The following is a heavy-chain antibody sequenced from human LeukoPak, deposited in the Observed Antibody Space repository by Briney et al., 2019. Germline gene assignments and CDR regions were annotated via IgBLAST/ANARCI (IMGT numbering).Heavy chain of an antibody. Sequence: PGRSLRLSCAASGFTFSSYGMHWVRQAPGKGLEWVAVISYDGSNKYYADSVKGRFTISRDNSKNTLYLQMNSLRAEDTAVYYCAKIPYDYVWGSYRPIDYWGQGTLVTVSS. CDR3: AKIPYDYVWGSYRPIDY. CDR1: GFTFSSYG. J-gene: IGHJ4*02. D-gene: IGHD3-16*02. CDR2: ISYDGSNK. V-gene: IGHV3-30*18.